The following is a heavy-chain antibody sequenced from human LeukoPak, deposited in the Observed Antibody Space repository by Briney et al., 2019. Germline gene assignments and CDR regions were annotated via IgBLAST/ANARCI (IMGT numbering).Heavy chain of an antibody. CDR1: GFTFSSYW. V-gene: IGHV3-7*01. J-gene: IGHJ6*03. CDR3: ARDGYSSGFYYYYYYMDV. Sequence: GGSLRLSCAASGFTFSSYWMSWVRQAPGKGLEWVANIKQDGSEKYYVDSVKGRFTISRDNAKNSLYLQMNSLRAEDTAVYYCARDGYSSGFYYYYYYMDVWGKGTTVTVSS. CDR2: IKQDGSEK. D-gene: IGHD6-19*01.